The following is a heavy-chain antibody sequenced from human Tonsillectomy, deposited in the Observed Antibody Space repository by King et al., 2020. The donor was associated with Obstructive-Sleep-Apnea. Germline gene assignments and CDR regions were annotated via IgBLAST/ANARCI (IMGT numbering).Heavy chain of an antibody. CDR3: ARDKWGSSSSDY. CDR2: IYYSGST. D-gene: IGHD6-6*01. V-gene: IGHV4-59*01. Sequence: QLQESGPGLVKPSEPLSLTCTVSGGSISSYYWSWIRQPPGKGLEWIGYIYYSGSTNYNPSLKSRVTISVDTSKNQFSLKLSSVTAADTAVYYCARDKWGSSSSDYWGQGTLVTVSS. CDR1: GGSISSYY. J-gene: IGHJ4*02.